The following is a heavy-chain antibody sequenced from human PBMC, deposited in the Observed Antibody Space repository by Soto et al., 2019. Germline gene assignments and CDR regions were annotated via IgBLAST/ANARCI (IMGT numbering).Heavy chain of an antibody. CDR3: ARHVRHFDSGDPSPRYFDS. CDR1: GYSIGSGYY. D-gene: IGHD3-22*01. J-gene: IGHJ4*02. V-gene: IGHV4-38-2*01. CDR2: IYHGGST. Sequence: TSETLSLTCAVSGYSIGSGYYWGWLRQPPGKGLEWIGSIYHGGSTYYNPSLNSRVTLSIDMTNNHVSLKLSSVTAADTAVYYCARHVRHFDSGDPSPRYFDSWGQGTLVTVSS.